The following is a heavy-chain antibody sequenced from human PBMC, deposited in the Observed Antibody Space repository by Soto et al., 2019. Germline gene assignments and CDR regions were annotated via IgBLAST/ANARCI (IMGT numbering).Heavy chain of an antibody. CDR2: INPSGGST. V-gene: IGHV1-46*01. CDR3: ARVTYYYDSSGYGDPDY. Sequence: ASVKVSCKASGYTFTSYYMHWVRQAPGQGLEWMGIINPSGGSTSYAQKFQGRVTMTRDRSTSTVYMELGSLRSEDTAVYYCARVTYYYDSSGYGDPDYWGQGTLVTVSS. D-gene: IGHD3-22*01. J-gene: IGHJ4*02. CDR1: GYTFTSYY.